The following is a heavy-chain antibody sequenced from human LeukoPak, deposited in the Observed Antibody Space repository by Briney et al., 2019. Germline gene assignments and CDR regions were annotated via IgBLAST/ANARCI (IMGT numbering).Heavy chain of an antibody. CDR3: ARDGPFYFDY. J-gene: IGHJ4*02. Sequence: SETLSLTCTVSSGSISGHYWSWIRRAPGKGLEWIGYIHYTEITIYNPSLKSRVAIPLDTSKNRFSLNLKSVTAGDTAVYYCARDGPFYFDYWGQGTLVTVSS. CDR2: IHYTEIT. CDR1: SGSISGHY. V-gene: IGHV4-59*11. D-gene: IGHD3-16*01.